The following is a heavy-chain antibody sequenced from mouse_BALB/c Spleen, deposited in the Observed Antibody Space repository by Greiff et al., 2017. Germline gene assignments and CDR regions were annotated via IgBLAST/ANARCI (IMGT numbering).Heavy chain of an antibody. D-gene: IGHD1-2*01. J-gene: IGHJ4*01. Sequence: EVQRVEFGGGLVKPGGSLKLSCAASGFAFSSYDMSWVRQTPEKRLEWVAYISSGGGSTYYPDTVKGRFTISRDNAKNTLYLQMSSLKSEDTAMYYCARRLRAMDYWGQGTSVTVSS. CDR2: ISSGGGST. CDR3: ARRLRAMDY. CDR1: GFAFSSYD. V-gene: IGHV5-12-1*01.